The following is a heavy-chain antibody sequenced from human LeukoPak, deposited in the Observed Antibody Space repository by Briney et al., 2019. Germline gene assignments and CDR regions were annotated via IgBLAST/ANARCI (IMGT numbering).Heavy chain of an antibody. CDR3: ARKNPRGVVGEAPFDY. J-gene: IGHJ4*02. D-gene: IGHD3-10*01. Sequence: SETLSLTCTVSGGSISSYYWSWIRQPPGKGLEWIGYIYYSGSTNYNPSLKSRVTISVDTSKNQFSLKLSSVTAADTAVYYWARKNPRGVVGEAPFDYGGKGTLVTVSS. CDR2: IYYSGST. CDR1: GGSISSYY. V-gene: IGHV4-59*08.